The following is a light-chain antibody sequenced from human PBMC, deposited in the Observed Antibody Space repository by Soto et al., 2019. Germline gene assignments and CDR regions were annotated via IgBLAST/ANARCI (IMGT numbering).Light chain of an antibody. V-gene: IGLV2-14*01. J-gene: IGLJ1*01. Sequence: QSALPQPASVSGSPGQSITISCTGTSGDVDAFDYVSWYQQHPGKAPKLMIFEVSDRPSGVSDRFSGSKSGSTASLTISWLKAEDEADYFCTSFLSSSTQVFGTGTKVTVL. CDR2: EVS. CDR3: TSFLSSSTQV. CDR1: SGDVDAFDY.